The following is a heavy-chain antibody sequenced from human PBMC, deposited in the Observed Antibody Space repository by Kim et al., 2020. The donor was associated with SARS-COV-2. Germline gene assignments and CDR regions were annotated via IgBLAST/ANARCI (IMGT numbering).Heavy chain of an antibody. V-gene: IGHV3-7*01. CDR2: IKQDGSEK. Sequence: GGSLRLSCAASGFTFSSYWMSWVRQAPGKGLEWVANIKQDGSEKYYMDSVKGRFTISRDNTKNSLHLQMDSLRADDTAVYYCVRDGGRASPHGIWGQGTL. D-gene: IGHD3-16*01. J-gene: IGHJ4*02. CDR1: GFTFSSYW. CDR3: VRDGGRASPHGI.